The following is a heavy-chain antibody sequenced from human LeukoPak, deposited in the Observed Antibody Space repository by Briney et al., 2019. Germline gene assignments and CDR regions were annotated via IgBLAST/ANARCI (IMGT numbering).Heavy chain of an antibody. CDR2: IKQDGSEK. V-gene: IGHV3-7*01. CDR3: ARDNRLDYDFWSGPPLFDY. CDR1: GFTFSSYW. Sequence: GGSLRLSCAASGFTFSSYWMSWVRQAPGKGLEWVANIKQDGSEKYYVDSVKGRFTISRDNAKNSLYLQMNSLRAEDTAVYYCARDNRLDYDFWSGPPLFDYWGQGTLVTVSS. J-gene: IGHJ4*02. D-gene: IGHD3-3*01.